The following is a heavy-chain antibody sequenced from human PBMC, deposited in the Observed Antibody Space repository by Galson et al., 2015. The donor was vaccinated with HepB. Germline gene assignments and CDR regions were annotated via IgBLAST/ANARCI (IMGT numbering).Heavy chain of an antibody. Sequence: SVKVSCKASGGTFSSYAISWVRQAPGQGLEWMGGIIPIFGTANYAQKFQGRVTITADESTSTAYMELSSLRSEDTAVYYCARDGPFGTTFYSICGQGTMVTVSS. D-gene: IGHD1-1*01. V-gene: IGHV1-69*13. CDR3: ARDGPFGTTFYSI. J-gene: IGHJ3*02. CDR2: IIPIFGTA. CDR1: GGTFSSYA.